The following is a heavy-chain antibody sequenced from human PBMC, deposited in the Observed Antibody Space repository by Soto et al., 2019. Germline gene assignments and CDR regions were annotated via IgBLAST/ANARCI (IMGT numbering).Heavy chain of an antibody. J-gene: IGHJ3*02. V-gene: IGHV3-49*03. D-gene: IGHD6-19*01. CDR3: SSASGYSSGEGDAFDI. CDR1: GFTFGAYA. Sequence: PGGSLRLSCTASGFTFGAYAMSWFRQAPGKGLEWVGFISSKAYGERTEYDASVKGRFTISRDDSKSIAYLQMNRLKAEDTAVYNCSSASGYSSGEGDAFDIWGQGTMVTVSS. CDR2: ISSKAYGERT.